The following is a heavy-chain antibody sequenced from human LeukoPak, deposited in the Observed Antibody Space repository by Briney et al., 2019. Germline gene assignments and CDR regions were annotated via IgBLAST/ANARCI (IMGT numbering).Heavy chain of an antibody. CDR1: GGSISSYY. V-gene: IGHV4-4*07. CDR2: IYASGST. J-gene: IGHJ5*02. Sequence: PSETLSLTCTVSGGSISSYYWSWIRQPAGKGLEWIGRIYASGSTNYNPSLKSRVTMSVDTPKSQFSLKLISVTAADTAVYYCARDPRGIVGANHNWFDPWGQGTLVTVSS. D-gene: IGHD1-26*01. CDR3: ARDPRGIVGANHNWFDP.